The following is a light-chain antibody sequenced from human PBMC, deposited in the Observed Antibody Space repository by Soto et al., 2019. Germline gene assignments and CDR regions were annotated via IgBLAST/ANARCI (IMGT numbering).Light chain of an antibody. CDR1: QTISTL. V-gene: IGKV1-5*03. J-gene: IGKJ1*01. CDR2: KAS. CDR3: QQYSTYPWT. Sequence: DIHMTQSPSTLSASVGDRVTITCRASQTISTLLAWYQQRPGKAPNLLIYKASSLESGVPSRFSGSGSGTEFTLTISSLQPDDFATCFCQQYSTYPWTFGQGTKVDIK.